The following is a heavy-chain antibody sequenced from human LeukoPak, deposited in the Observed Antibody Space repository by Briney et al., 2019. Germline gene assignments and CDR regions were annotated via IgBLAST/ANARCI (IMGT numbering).Heavy chain of an antibody. J-gene: IGHJ3*02. D-gene: IGHD3-10*01. CDR3: ARCYGSGRWALDI. CDR1: GYTFTSYD. V-gene: IGHV1-18*01. Sequence: ASVKVSCKASGYTFTSYDISWVRQAPGQGLEWMGWISGYNGDTKYAQKVQGRVTMTTDKFTSTAYMELRSLRSDDTAVYYCARCYGSGRWALDIWGQGTMVTVSS. CDR2: ISGYNGDT.